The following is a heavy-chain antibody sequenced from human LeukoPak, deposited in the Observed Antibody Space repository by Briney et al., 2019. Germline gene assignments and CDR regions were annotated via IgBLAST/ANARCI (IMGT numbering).Heavy chain of an antibody. Sequence: GASLKIPRKGSGYSLTSYWIGLVPQMPGKGLEWMGIIYPGDSDTRYSPSFQGQVTISADKSISTAYLQWSSLKASDTAMYYCARLYDFWKAFDIWGQGTMVTVSS. J-gene: IGHJ3*02. CDR3: ARLYDFWKAFDI. V-gene: IGHV5-51*01. CDR1: GYSLTSYW. CDR2: IYPGDSDT. D-gene: IGHD3-3*01.